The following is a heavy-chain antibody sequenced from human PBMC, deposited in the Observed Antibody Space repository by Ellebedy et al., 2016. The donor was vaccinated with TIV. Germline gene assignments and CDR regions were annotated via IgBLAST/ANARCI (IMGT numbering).Heavy chain of an antibody. J-gene: IGHJ4*02. CDR1: GFPFDSYV. CDR3: AKAPNKYSNGPLFCLDH. D-gene: IGHD6-19*01. CDR2: TSGSGGST. Sequence: GESLKISCAASGFPFDSYVMNWVRQAPGKGLEWVSVTSGSGGSTYYADSVRGRFTISRDNSKNTLYLQMDSLRAEDTAVYYCAKAPNKYSNGPLFCLDHWGQGTLVTVSS. V-gene: IGHV3-23*01.